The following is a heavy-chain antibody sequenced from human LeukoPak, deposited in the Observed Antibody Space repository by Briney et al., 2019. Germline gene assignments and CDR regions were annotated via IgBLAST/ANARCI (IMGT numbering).Heavy chain of an antibody. V-gene: IGHV5-51*01. CDR3: ARPNPHYCSGGSCYSGVYYFDY. Sequence: GESLKISCKGSGYIFTSYWIGWVRQMPGKGLEWMGIIYPGDSDTTYSPSFQGQVTISADKSISTAYLQWSSLKASDTAMYYCARPNPHYCSGGSCYSGVYYFDYWGQGTLVTVSS. CDR2: IYPGDSDT. CDR1: GYIFTSYW. D-gene: IGHD2-15*01. J-gene: IGHJ4*02.